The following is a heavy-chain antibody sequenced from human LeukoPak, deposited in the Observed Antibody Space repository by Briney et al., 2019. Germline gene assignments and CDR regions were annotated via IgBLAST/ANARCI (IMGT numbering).Heavy chain of an antibody. D-gene: IGHD2-21*02. Sequence: ASVKVSCKASGYIFIKYAMNWVRQAPGQGLEWMGWINTNTGNPTYAQGFTGRFVFSLDTSVSTAYLQISSLKAEDTAVYYCARDQRKMVTDYWGQGTLVTVSS. CDR3: ARDQRKMVTDY. CDR2: INTNTGNP. CDR1: GYIFIKYA. V-gene: IGHV7-4-1*02. J-gene: IGHJ4*02.